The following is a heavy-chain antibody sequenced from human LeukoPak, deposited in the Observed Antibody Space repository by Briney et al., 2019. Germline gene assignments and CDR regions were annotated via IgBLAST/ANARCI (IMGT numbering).Heavy chain of an antibody. D-gene: IGHD3-3*01. CDR2: IYYSGST. Sequence: PSETLSLTCTVSGGSISSYYWSWIRQPPGKGLEWIGYIYYSGSTNYNPSLKSRVTISVDTSKNQFSLKLSSVTAADTAVYYCARGWGYYDFWSGYYGLDYWGQGTLVTVSS. CDR3: ARGWGYYDFWSGYYGLDY. V-gene: IGHV4-59*01. CDR1: GGSISSYY. J-gene: IGHJ4*02.